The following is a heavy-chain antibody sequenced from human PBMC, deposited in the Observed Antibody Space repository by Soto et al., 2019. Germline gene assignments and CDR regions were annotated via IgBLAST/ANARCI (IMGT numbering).Heavy chain of an antibody. CDR3: ARASRLIAAADYYYYYYGMDV. CDR1: GGSVSSGSYY. V-gene: IGHV4-61*01. CDR2: IYYSGST. Sequence: PSETLSLTCNVSGGSVSSGSYYWSWIRQPPGNRLEWIGYIYYSGSTNYNPSLKSRVTISVDTSKNQFSLKLSSVTAADTAVYYCARASRLIAAADYYYYYYGMDVWGQGSTVTSP. D-gene: IGHD6-13*01. J-gene: IGHJ6*02.